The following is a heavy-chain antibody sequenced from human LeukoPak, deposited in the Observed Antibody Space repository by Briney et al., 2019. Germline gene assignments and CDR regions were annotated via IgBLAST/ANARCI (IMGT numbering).Heavy chain of an antibody. Sequence: SETLSLTCAVYGGSFSGYYWSWIRQPPGKGLEWIGEINHSGSTNYNPSLKSRVIISVDPSKNQFSLKLSSVTAADTAVYYCARGPDIVVVPAAISGCWFDPWGQGTLVTVSS. V-gene: IGHV4-34*01. CDR3: ARGPDIVVVPAAISGCWFDP. CDR2: INHSGST. J-gene: IGHJ5*02. D-gene: IGHD2-2*02. CDR1: GGSFSGYY.